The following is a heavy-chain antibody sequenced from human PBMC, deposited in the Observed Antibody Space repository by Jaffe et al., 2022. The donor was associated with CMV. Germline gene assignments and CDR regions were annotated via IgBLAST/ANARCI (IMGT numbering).Heavy chain of an antibody. D-gene: IGHD3-22*01. CDR1: GFTFRSYW. CDR3: AREVMDYYDRSTYSDGFKV. J-gene: IGHJ3*01. Sequence: EVQLVESGGGLVQPGGSLRLSCAASGFTFRSYWMSWVRQAPGKGLEWVANIKQDGSEEYYVDSVKGRFTISRDNAKSSVYLQMRSLRPEDTAVYYCAREVMDYYDRSTYSDGFKVWGQGTLVTVS. V-gene: IGHV3-7*03. CDR2: IKQDGSEE.